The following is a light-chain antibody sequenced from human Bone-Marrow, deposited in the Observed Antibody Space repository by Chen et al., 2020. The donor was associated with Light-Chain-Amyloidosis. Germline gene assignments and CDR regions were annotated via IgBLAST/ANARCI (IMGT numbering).Light chain of an antibody. CDR3: QQYGTSPLS. CDR2: GSS. J-gene: IGKJ4*01. CDR1: QTISSNY. V-gene: IGKV3-20*01. Sequence: EIVLTQSPGTLSLSPGEGANLSCRASQTISSNYLTCYQQKFGQAPRLLIYGSSSRATGIPDKFTCSESGTDFTLAIDRLEPEDFAMYYWQQYGTSPLSYGGGTKVEIK.